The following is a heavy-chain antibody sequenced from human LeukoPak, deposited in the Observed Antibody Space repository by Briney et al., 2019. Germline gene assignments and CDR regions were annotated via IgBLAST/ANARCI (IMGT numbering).Heavy chain of an antibody. CDR3: ARGGSYYDFWSGYYDYYYYMDV. CDR1: GGSISSYY. D-gene: IGHD3-3*01. V-gene: IGHV4-59*01. CDR2: IYDSGST. J-gene: IGHJ6*03. Sequence: PSETLTLTCSVSGGSISSYYWSWLRQPPGKGLEGMGYIYDSGSTSYNPSLQRRVTISIDTSKNQFSLRLPSVTAADTAVYYRARGGSYYDFWSGYYDYYYYMDVWGKGTTVTVSS.